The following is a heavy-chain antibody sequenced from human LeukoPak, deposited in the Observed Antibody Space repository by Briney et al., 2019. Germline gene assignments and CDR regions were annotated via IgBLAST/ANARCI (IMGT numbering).Heavy chain of an antibody. V-gene: IGHV3-23*01. Sequence: GGSLRLSRAASGIVFSTTAMNWARQSPGRGLEWVSAISGGGERTFYADSVKGRFTISRDNSKNMLYLQMNSLRVDDTAIYFCGKDGGQYSSGPEFDPRGQGALVTVSS. J-gene: IGHJ5*02. D-gene: IGHD6-19*01. CDR3: GKDGGQYSSGPEFDP. CDR2: ISGGGERT. CDR1: GIVFSTTA.